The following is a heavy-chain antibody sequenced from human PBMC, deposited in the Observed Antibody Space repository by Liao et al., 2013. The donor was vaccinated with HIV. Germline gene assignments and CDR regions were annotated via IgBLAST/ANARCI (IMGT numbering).Heavy chain of an antibody. V-gene: IGHV4-59*08. J-gene: IGHJ3*01. CDR2: ISYSGRT. CDR1: GGSISRYY. Sequence: QVQLQESGPGLVKPSETLSLTCTVSGGSISRYYWSWIRQPPGKGLEWIGYISYSGRTSYNPSLKSRVTISVDTSKNQFSLKLSSVTAADTAVYYCALGDYYDSRLGWGQGTMVTVSS. CDR3: ALGDYYDSRLG. D-gene: IGHD3-22*01.